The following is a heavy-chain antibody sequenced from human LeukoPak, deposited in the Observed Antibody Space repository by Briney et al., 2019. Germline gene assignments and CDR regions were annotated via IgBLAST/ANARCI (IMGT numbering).Heavy chain of an antibody. V-gene: IGHV3-30*14. D-gene: IGHD6-19*01. J-gene: IGHJ6*02. CDR1: GFTFSSYA. CDR3: ARDRYRSGCMDV. Sequence: GRSLRLSCAASGFTFSSYAMQWVRQAPGKGLEWVAVISYDGNNAYYTDSVKGRFTISRDNSKNTLYLQMNTLRAEDTAIYYCARDRYRSGCMDVWGQGTTVTVS. CDR2: ISYDGNNA.